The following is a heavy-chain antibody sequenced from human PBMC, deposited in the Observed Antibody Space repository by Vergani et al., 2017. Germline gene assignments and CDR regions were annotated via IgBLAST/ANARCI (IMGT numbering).Heavy chain of an antibody. CDR3: ARGTPNGPGGGYSERDLGD. V-gene: IGHV4-61*02. CDR1: GGSISSGSYY. J-gene: IGHJ4*02. D-gene: IGHD4-23*01. Sequence: QVQLQESGPGLVKPSQTLSLTCTVSGGSISSGSYYWSWIRQPAGKGLEWIGEINQSGSTNYNPSLKSRVTISVDTSKNQFSMRLNSVTAADTAVYYCARGTPNGPGGGYSERDLGDWGQGTLVTVSS. CDR2: INQSGST.